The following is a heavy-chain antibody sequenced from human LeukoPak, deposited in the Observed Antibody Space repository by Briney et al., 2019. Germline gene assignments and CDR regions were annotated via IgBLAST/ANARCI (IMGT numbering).Heavy chain of an antibody. J-gene: IGHJ4*02. Sequence: GGSLRLSCATSGFTFRTYGMHWVRQAPGKGLEWEAFIWGDGSNQYYADSVRGRFTISRDNSKNSLYLEMNSLRAEDTAVYYCARDGIQSIDYWGQGTLVTVSS. CDR3: ARDGIQSIDY. D-gene: IGHD3-3*02. CDR1: GFTFRTYG. V-gene: IGHV3-33*01. CDR2: IWGDGSNQ.